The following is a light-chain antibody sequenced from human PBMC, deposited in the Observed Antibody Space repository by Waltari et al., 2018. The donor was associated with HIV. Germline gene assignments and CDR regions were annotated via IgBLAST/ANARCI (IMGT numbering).Light chain of an antibody. CDR3: AAWDDILSGWV. J-gene: IGLJ3*02. CDR2: RDN. V-gene: IGLV1-47*01. CDR1: SANIGNA. Sequence: QSVLTQPPSASGAPGQRVTISCSGSSANIGNAVYWYQQLPGTAPKVLIYRDNQRRAGVPDRFSGSRSGTSASLDVSGLRSEDEANYICAAWDDILSGWVFGGGTKLTVL.